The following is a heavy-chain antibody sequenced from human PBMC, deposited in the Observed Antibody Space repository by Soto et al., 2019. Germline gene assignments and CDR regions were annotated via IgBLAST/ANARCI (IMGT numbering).Heavy chain of an antibody. CDR1: GFALDTYD. CDR2: IGTGGDRI. CDR3: AWERELMYAPYDAFNI. D-gene: IGHD2-8*01. J-gene: IGHJ3*02. Sequence: EEQLVESGGGLVQPGGSLRLSCISSGFALDTYDMSWVRQAPGKALEWISHIGTGGDRIYYADSVKGRFTISRDNARNSLYLQMSGLRDDDTALYYCAWERELMYAPYDAFNIWGQGTLVTVSS. V-gene: IGHV3-48*03.